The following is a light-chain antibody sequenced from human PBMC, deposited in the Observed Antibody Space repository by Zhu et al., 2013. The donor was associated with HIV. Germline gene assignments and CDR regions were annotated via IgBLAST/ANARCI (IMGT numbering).Light chain of an antibody. V-gene: IGLV1-51*01. J-gene: IGLJ3*02. Sequence: QSVLTQPPSVSAAPGQKVTISCSGSSSNIGNYYVSWYQQLPGTAPKLLIYDNNKRPSGIPDRFSGSKSGTSASLAISGLRTEDEADYYCQSYDSALSGSVFGGGTKLTVL. CDR1: SSNIGNYY. CDR3: QSYDSALSGSV. CDR2: DNN.